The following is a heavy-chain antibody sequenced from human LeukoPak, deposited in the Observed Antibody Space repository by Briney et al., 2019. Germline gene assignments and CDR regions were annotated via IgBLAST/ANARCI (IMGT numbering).Heavy chain of an antibody. J-gene: IGHJ6*03. V-gene: IGHV3-74*01. Sequence: GGSLRLSCAASGFTFSSYWMHWVRQAPGKGLVWVSRINTDGSSTSYADSVKGRFTISRDNAKNTLHLQMNSLRAEDTAVYYCARGRVTDRYYYYMDVWGKGTTVTVSS. CDR3: ARGRVTDRYYYYMDV. CDR1: GFTFSSYW. CDR2: INTDGSST. D-gene: IGHD2-21*02.